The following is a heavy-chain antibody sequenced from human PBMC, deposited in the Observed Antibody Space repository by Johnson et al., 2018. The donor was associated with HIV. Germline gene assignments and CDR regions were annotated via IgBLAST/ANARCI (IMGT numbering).Heavy chain of an antibody. D-gene: IGHD2-2*01. V-gene: IGHV3-23*04. CDR1: GFTFSSYA. Sequence: VQLVESGGGLVQPGGSLRLSCAASGFTFSSYAMSWVRQAPGKGLEWVSAISGSGGSTYYADSVKGRFTISRDNSKNTLYLQMNSLRAEDTAVYYCARGRKDIAVVDGLDTDAFDTWGQGTVVTVSS. CDR3: ARGRKDIAVVDGLDTDAFDT. CDR2: ISGSGGST. J-gene: IGHJ3*02.